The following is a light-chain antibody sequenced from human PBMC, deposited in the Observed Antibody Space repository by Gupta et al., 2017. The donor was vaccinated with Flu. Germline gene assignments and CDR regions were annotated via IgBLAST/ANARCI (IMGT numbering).Light chain of an antibody. CDR1: RDLLYTSNNKNY. Sequence: DIVMTQSPDFLAVSLGERATINCKSSRDLLYTSNNKNYLAWYQHKIGQPPRLLFYWASTRQSGVPDRFTASGSGTDFTLTINSLQAEDVAVYYCQQYFETSWTFGQGTKVEIK. J-gene: IGKJ1*01. CDR2: WAS. CDR3: QQYFETSWT. V-gene: IGKV4-1*01.